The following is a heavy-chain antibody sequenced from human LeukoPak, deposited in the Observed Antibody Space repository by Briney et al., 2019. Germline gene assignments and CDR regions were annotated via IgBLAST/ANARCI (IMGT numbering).Heavy chain of an antibody. CDR2: ITNDGSST. V-gene: IGHV3-74*01. Sequence: GGSLRLSCAASGLTFSSHWMHWVRQAPGKGLVWVSRITNDGSSTTYADFVKGRFTISRDNSKNTLYLQMNSLRAEDTAVYYCARDSSWGQWLSHFDYWGQGTLVTVSS. CDR3: ARDSSWGQWLSHFDY. D-gene: IGHD6-19*01. CDR1: GLTFSSHW. J-gene: IGHJ4*02.